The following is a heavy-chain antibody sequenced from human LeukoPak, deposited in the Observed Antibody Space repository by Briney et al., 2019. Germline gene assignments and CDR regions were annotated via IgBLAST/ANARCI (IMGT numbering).Heavy chain of an antibody. D-gene: IGHD6-13*01. CDR3: ARDDIAAAGFDY. CDR2: TYYTSKWYN. V-gene: IGHV6-1*01. Sequence: GRTYYTSKWYNDYAVSVKSRITINPDTSKNQFSLQLNSVTPEDTAVYYCARDDIAAAGFDYWGQGTLVTVSS. J-gene: IGHJ4*02.